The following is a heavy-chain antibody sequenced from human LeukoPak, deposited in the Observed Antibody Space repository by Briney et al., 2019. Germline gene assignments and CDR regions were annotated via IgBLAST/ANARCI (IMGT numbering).Heavy chain of an antibody. CDR1: GGTFSSYA. J-gene: IGHJ3*02. D-gene: IGHD2-21*02. CDR3: ARNNCGGDCYSPFDI. V-gene: IGHV1-69*06. Sequence: GASVKVSCKASGGTFSSYAISWVRQAPGQGLEWMGGIIPIFGTANYAQKFQGRVTITADKSTSTAYMELSSLRSEDTAVYYCARNNCGGDCYSPFDIWGQGTMVTVSS. CDR2: IIPIFGTA.